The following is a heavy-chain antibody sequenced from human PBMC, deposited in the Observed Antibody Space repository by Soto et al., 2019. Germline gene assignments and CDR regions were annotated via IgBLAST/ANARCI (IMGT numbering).Heavy chain of an antibody. CDR1: GSPLSSYS. D-gene: IGHD2-2*01. Sequence: QVQLVQSGAEVKRPGSSVRVSCKAYGSPLSSYSISWVRQAPGQGLEWMGGIIPIYGSPNYAKNFQGRVTISADEYTNTAYMEVSSLRFDDTAVFYCARAGRASAASWFDSWGQGTLVTVSS. CDR2: IIPIYGSP. CDR3: ARAGRASAASWFDS. J-gene: IGHJ5*01. V-gene: IGHV1-69*01.